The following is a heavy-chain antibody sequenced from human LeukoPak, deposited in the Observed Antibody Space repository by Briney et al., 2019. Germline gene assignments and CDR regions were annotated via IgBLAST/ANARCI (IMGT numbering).Heavy chain of an antibody. CDR3: ARDRGYGDYFDAFDI. V-gene: IGHV4-4*07. J-gene: IGHJ3*02. Sequence: SETLSLTCTVSGGTISSYYWNWVRQPARKGLEWIGQIYTSGSTNYNPSLKSRVTMSVDTSKKQFALKLTSVTAADTAVYYCARDRGYGDYFDAFDIWGQGTMVTVSS. CDR1: GGTISSYY. CDR2: IYTSGST. D-gene: IGHD4-17*01.